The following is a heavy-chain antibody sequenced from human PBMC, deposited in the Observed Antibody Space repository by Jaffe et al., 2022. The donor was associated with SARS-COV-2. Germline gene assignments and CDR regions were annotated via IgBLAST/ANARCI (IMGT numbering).Heavy chain of an antibody. D-gene: IGHD4-17*01. Sequence: QVQLVESGGGVVQPGRSLRLSCAASGFTFSSYGMHWVRQAPGKGLEWVAVISYDGSNKYYADSVKGRFTISRDNSKNTLYLQMNSLRAEDTAVYYCAKAGEGTDGDWGRLYYYYGMDVWGQGTTVTVSS. J-gene: IGHJ6*02. V-gene: IGHV3-30*18. CDR2: ISYDGSNK. CDR1: GFTFSSYG. CDR3: AKAGEGTDGDWGRLYYYYGMDV.